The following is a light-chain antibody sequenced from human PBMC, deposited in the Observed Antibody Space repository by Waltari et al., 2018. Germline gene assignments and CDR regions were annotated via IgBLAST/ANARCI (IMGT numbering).Light chain of an antibody. CDR1: QSLIHSDGNTY. J-gene: IGKJ1*01. Sequence: DVVMTQSPLSLPVTLGQPASISCRSSQSLIHSDGNTYLNWFQQRPGQSPRRLIDKVSKRESGVPDRFSGSGSGTDFTLKISRVEAEDVGFYYCMQSTQWPRTFGQGTKVEIK. CDR3: MQSTQWPRT. V-gene: IGKV2-30*02. CDR2: KVS.